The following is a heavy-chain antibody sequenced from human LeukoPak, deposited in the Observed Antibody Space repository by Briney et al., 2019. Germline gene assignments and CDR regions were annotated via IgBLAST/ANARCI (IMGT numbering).Heavy chain of an antibody. Sequence: GESLKISCEVSGYSFTNYWIGWVRQMPGKGLEWMGIIYPRDSDTRCSPPFQGQVTISVDKSISAAYLQWSSLKASDTAMYYCARLGRGQSLDYWGQGTLVTVSS. J-gene: IGHJ4*02. D-gene: IGHD1-26*01. CDR3: ARLGRGQSLDY. CDR2: IYPRDSDT. V-gene: IGHV5-51*01. CDR1: GYSFTNYW.